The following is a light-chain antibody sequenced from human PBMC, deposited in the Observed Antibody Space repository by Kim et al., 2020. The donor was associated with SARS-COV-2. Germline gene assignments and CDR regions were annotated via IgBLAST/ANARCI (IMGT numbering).Light chain of an antibody. CDR1: ESVSSGN. Sequence: EIVLTQSPGTLSLSPGQGATLSCRASESVSSGNLAWYQQKPGQAPRLLIYGASSRATGIPDRFSGGGSGTDFTLTISRLEPEDFAVYHCQQYADVLDTFGQGTKLEI. CDR2: GAS. CDR3: QQYADVLDT. V-gene: IGKV3-20*01. J-gene: IGKJ2*01.